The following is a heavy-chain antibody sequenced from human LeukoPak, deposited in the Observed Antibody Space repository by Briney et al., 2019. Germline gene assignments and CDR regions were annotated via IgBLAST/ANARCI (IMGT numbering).Heavy chain of an antibody. CDR1: GFTFSSHW. Sequence: GGSLRLSCAASGFTFSSHWMHWVRQAPGKGLVWVSRIYSDGTATTYADSVKGRFTISRDNAKNTLYLQVNSLRDEDTAVYYCARGGSPPEALGDAFDIWGQGTMVTVS. D-gene: IGHD1-26*01. J-gene: IGHJ3*02. CDR2: IYSDGTAT. V-gene: IGHV3-74*01. CDR3: ARGGSPPEALGDAFDI.